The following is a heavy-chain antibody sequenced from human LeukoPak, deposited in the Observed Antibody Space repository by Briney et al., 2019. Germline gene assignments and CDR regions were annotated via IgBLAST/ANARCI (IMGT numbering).Heavy chain of an antibody. D-gene: IGHD6-19*01. J-gene: IGHJ4*02. CDR1: GFTFSSYA. Sequence: PGGSLRLSCAASGFTFSSYAMHWVRQAPGKGLEWVANIKQDGSVKNYVDSVKGRFTISRDNAKNSLYLQMNSLRGEDTAMYYCASGGGWLVHYWGQGTQVTVSS. CDR2: IKQDGSVK. V-gene: IGHV3-7*01. CDR3: ASGGGWLVHY.